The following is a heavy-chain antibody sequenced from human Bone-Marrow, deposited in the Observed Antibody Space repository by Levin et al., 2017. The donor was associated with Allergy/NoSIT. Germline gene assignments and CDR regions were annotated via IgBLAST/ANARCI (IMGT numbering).Heavy chain of an antibody. Sequence: SQTLSLTCAVYGGSFSGYYWSWIRQPPGKGLEWIGEINHSGSTTYNPSLKSRVTISVDTSQNQFSLKLSSVTAADTAVYYCARAGRCSGGSCYSTTVTTYYFDYWGQGTLVTVSS. CDR3: ARAGRCSGGSCYSTTVTTYYFDY. V-gene: IGHV4-34*01. J-gene: IGHJ4*02. D-gene: IGHD2-15*01. CDR2: INHSGST. CDR1: GGSFSGYY.